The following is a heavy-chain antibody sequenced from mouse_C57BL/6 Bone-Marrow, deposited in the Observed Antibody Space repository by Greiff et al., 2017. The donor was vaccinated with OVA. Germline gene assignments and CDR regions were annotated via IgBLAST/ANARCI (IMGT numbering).Heavy chain of an antibody. CDR1: GYTFTSYW. CDR2: IYPGSGST. V-gene: IGHV1-55*01. Sequence: QVQLQQSGAELVKPGASVKMSCKASGYTFTSYWITWVKQRPGQGLEWIGDIYPGSGSTNYNEKFKSKATLTVDTSSSTAYMQLSSLTSEDSAVYYCARALIYYYGSSGVGYFDVWGTGTTVTVSS. CDR3: ARALIYYYGSSGVGYFDV. J-gene: IGHJ1*03. D-gene: IGHD1-1*01.